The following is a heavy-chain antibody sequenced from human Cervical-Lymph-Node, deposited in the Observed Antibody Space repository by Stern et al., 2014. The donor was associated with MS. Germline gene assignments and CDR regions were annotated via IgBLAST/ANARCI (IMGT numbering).Heavy chain of an antibody. D-gene: IGHD2/OR15-2a*01. Sequence: QVQLQESGPGLVKPSGTLSLTCAVSGGSVSSTNWWSWVRQSPGKGLEWIGHIYLSGASNYRPSLRSRVSISLDNSKNHLSLHLTSVTAADTAVYYCARERQQYCNSEGCSYWYFDLWGRGTLVTVSS. J-gene: IGHJ2*01. V-gene: IGHV4-4*02. CDR3: ARERQQYCNSEGCSYWYFDL. CDR1: GGSVSSTNW. CDR2: IYLSGAS.